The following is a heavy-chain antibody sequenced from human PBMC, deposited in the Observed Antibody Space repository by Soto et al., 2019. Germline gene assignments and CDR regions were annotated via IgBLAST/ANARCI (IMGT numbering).Heavy chain of an antibody. CDR2: TRNKANSYTT. V-gene: IGHV3-72*01. CDR3: ARDRSGGSSDFDF. D-gene: IGHD6-19*01. CDR1: GFTFTDHY. J-gene: IGHJ4*02. Sequence: GGSLRLSCAASGFTFTDHYMDWVRQAPGKGLEWVARTRNKANSYTTEYAASVKGRFTISRDDSKNSVYLQMNSLKTEDTAVYYCARDRSGGSSDFDFWGRGTLVTSPQ.